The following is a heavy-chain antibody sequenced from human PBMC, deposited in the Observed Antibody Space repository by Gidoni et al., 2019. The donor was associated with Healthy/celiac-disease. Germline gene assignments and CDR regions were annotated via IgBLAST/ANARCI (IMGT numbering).Heavy chain of an antibody. V-gene: IGHV3-23*01. CDR2: ISGSGGST. CDR3: AKDGEAAAPMYYFDY. Sequence: EVQLLESGGGLVQPGGSLRLSCAASGFTFSSDTMSWVRQAPGKGLEWVSAISGSGGSTYDADSVKGRFTISRDNSKNTLYLQMNSLRAEDTAVYYCAKDGEAAAPMYYFDYWGQGTLVTVSS. D-gene: IGHD6-13*01. J-gene: IGHJ4*02. CDR1: GFTFSSDT.